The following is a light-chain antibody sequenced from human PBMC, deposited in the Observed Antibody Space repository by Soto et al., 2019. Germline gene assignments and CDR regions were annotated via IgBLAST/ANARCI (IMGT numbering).Light chain of an antibody. V-gene: IGLV1-36*01. J-gene: IGLJ1*01. CDR2: YDD. CDR3: AAWDDSLNGLYV. CDR1: SSNIGNNA. Sequence: QTVVTQPPSVSEAPRQRVTISCSGSSSNIGNNAVNWYQQLPGKAPKLLIYYDDLLPSGVSDRFSGSKSGTSASLAISGLQSEDEADYYCAAWDDSLNGLYVFGTGTKVTVL.